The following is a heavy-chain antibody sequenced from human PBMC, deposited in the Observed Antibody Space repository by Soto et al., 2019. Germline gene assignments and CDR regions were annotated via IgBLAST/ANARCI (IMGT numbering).Heavy chain of an antibody. V-gene: IGHV4-31*03. CDR3: ARDQYCSGGSCYVAFDI. CDR2: IYYSGST. J-gene: IGHJ3*02. Sequence: PSETLSLTCTVSGGSISSGGYYWSWIRQHPGKGLEWIGYIYYSGSTYYNPSLKSRVTISVDTSKNQFSLKLSSVTAADTAVYYCARDQYCSGGSCYVAFDIWGQGTMVPVSS. D-gene: IGHD2-15*01. CDR1: GGSISSGGYY.